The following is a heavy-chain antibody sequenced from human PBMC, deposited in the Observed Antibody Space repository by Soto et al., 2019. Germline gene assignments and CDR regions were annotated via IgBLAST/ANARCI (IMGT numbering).Heavy chain of an antibody. Sequence: SVKVSCKASGGTFSSYAISWVRQAPGQGLEWMGGIIPIFGTANYAQKFQGRVTITADKSTSTAYMELSSLRSEDTAVYYCATSITMIVVVPYAYWGQGTLVTVSS. J-gene: IGHJ4*02. CDR2: IIPIFGTA. V-gene: IGHV1-69*06. CDR1: GGTFSSYA. CDR3: ATSITMIVVVPYAY. D-gene: IGHD3-22*01.